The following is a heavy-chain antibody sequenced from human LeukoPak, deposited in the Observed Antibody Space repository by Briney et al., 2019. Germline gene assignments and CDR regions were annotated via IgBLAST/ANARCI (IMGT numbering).Heavy chain of an antibody. Sequence: PSQTLSLTCTVSGGSFNSGGYYWSWIRQHPGKGLEWIGYIYYSGTTYYNPSLKSRVTISVDTSKNQFSLKLSSVTAADTAVYYCAKSGDGDTFDIWGQGTMVTVSS. V-gene: IGHV4-31*03. CDR3: AKSGDGDTFDI. CDR1: GGSFNSGGYY. CDR2: IYYSGTT. J-gene: IGHJ3*02. D-gene: IGHD2-21*02.